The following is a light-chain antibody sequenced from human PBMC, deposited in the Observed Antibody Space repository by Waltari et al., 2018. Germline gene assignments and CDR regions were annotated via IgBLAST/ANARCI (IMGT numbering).Light chain of an antibody. Sequence: QSVVTQPASVSGATGQSVSISCTGACNDIVANDYVYWYQQHPGRATLLVIYDVIVGPSGVSIRFSGSTSGNTASLTISGLQAEDESLYYCASYTLTNPVVFGGGTNLTVL. CDR2: DVI. V-gene: IGLV2-14*03. CDR1: CNDIVANDY. CDR3: ASYTLTNPVV. J-gene: IGLJ2*01.